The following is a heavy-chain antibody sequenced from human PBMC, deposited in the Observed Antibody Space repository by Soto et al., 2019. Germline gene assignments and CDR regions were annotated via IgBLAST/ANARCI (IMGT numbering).Heavy chain of an antibody. CDR1: GFTFDDHA. V-gene: IGHV3-9*01. CDR2: ISWNGAEV. Sequence: EVQLVESGGGLIQSGRSLRLTCAASGFTFDDHAMHWVRQNPGKGLEWVAGISWNGAEVGYADSVRGRVIISRDNAKNSLNLQMNSLRAEDTALYYCAKVYSLVGVTNDYSAAFDIWGQGTMVSVTS. CDR3: AKVYSLVGVTNDYSAAFDI. J-gene: IGHJ3*02. D-gene: IGHD2-21*02.